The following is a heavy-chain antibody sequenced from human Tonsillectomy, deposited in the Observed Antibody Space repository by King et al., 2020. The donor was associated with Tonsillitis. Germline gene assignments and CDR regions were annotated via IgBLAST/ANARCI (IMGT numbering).Heavy chain of an antibody. CDR1: GFTFSSCD. CDR2: IGIAGDT. V-gene: IGHV3-13*01. Sequence: VQLVESGGGLVQPGGSLRLSCAASGFTFSSCDMHWVRQATGKGLEWVSAIGIAGDTYYPGSVKGRFTITRENAKNSLYLQMSSLRVGDTAVYYCARRTNGAFDIWGQGTMVTVSS. CDR3: ARRTNGAFDI. D-gene: IGHD1-7*01. J-gene: IGHJ3*02.